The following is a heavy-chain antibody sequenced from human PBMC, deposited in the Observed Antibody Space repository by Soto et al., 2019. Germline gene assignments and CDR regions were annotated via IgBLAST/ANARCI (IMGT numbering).Heavy chain of an antibody. CDR3: ARPLYSYGPMDV. V-gene: IGHV4-61*01. CDR2: IYYSGST. Sequence: PSETLSLTCTVSGGYVSSGSYYWSWIRQPPGKGLEWIGYIYYSGSTNYNPSLKSRVTISVDTSKNQFSLKLSSVTAADTAVYYCARPLYSYGPMDVWGQGTTVTVSS. J-gene: IGHJ6*02. D-gene: IGHD5-18*01. CDR1: GGYVSSGSYY.